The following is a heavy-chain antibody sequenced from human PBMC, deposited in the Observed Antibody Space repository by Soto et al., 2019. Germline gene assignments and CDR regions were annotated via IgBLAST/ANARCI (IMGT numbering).Heavy chain of an antibody. V-gene: IGHV3-30*07. J-gene: IGHJ4*02. CDR3: ARGTFFYDSSGSPS. D-gene: IGHD3-22*01. Sequence: DSVKGRFTISRDNSKNTLYLQMNSLRAEDTAVYYCARGTFFYDSSGSPSWGQGTLVTVSS.